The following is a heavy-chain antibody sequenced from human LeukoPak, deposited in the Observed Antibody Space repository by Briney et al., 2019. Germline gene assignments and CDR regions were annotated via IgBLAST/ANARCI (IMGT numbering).Heavy chain of an antibody. CDR1: RFSFNSYW. J-gene: IGHJ6*02. Sequence: PGGSLRLSCAASRFSFNSYWMHWVRQAPGMGLVWVSGISWNSGSIGYADSVKGRFTISRDNGKNFLYLQMDSLRSEDTALYYCAKDGHSSGWGYFYYGMDVWGQGTTVTVSS. D-gene: IGHD6-19*01. CDR2: ISWNSGSI. CDR3: AKDGHSSGWGYFYYGMDV. V-gene: IGHV3-9*01.